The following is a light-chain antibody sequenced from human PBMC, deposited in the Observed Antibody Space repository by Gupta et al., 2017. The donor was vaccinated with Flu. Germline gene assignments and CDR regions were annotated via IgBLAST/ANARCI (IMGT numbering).Light chain of an antibody. J-gene: IGLJ2*01. Sequence: GGRNSGSKMVHWHQQKPGQAPVLVVNDDSDRSSGIPERFSGTNSGNTATLTISRVEAEDEADYYCQVWDSSSDHVAFGGGTKLTVL. V-gene: IGLV3-21*02. CDR1: NSGSKM. CDR2: DDS. CDR3: QVWDSSSDHVA.